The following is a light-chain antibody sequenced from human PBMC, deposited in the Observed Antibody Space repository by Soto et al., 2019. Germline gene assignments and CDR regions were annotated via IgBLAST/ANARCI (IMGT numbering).Light chain of an antibody. CDR1: SPNIGKYY. Sequence: QSVLTQPPSVSAAPGQKVTMSCSGSSPNIGKYYVSWHQQLPGTAPKLLIYENDKRPSGIPDRFSGSKSGTSATLGITGLQTGDEADYYCGTWDSSLTTFVFGTGTKVTV. J-gene: IGLJ1*01. V-gene: IGLV1-51*02. CDR2: END. CDR3: GTWDSSLTTFV.